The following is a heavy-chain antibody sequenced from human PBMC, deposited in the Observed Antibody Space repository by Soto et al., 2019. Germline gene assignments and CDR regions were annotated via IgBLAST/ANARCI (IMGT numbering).Heavy chain of an antibody. CDR3: ARGEQQEQFDY. Sequence: QLQLQESGPGLVKPSETLSLTCTVSGCSISSSSYYWGWIRQPPGKGLGWIGSIYWSGSTYYNPSSKSRVSISVDMSNNQFSLKLSSVTTADTGVYYSARGEQQEQFDYWGQGTLVTVSS. D-gene: IGHD6-13*01. V-gene: IGHV4-39*01. CDR1: GCSISSSSYY. CDR2: IYWSGST. J-gene: IGHJ4*02.